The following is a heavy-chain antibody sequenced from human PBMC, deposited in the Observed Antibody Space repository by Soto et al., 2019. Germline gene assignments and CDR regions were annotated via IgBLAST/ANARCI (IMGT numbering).Heavy chain of an antibody. CDR1: GGTFSSYA. CDR2: IIPISDTT. V-gene: IGHV1-69*01. CDR3: ARSQGSSTSLEIYYYYYYGMDV. J-gene: IGHJ6*02. D-gene: IGHD2-2*01. Sequence: QVQLVQSGAEVKKPGSSVKVSCKASGGTFSSYAISWVRQAPGQGLEWMGGIIPISDTTNYAQKFQGRVTITADESTCTAYMELSSLRSEDTAVYYCARSQGSSTSLEIYYYYYYGMDVWGQGPTVTVSS.